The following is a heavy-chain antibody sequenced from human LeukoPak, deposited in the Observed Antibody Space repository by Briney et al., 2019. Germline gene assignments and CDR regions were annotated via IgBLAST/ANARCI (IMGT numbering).Heavy chain of an antibody. J-gene: IGHJ4*02. D-gene: IGHD4-11*01. CDR3: ARVNTVTSYNFDY. CDR1: GFTFNSYA. Sequence: GGSLRLSCTASGFTFNSYAVHWVRQAPGKGLEWVGRTRNKANSYTTEYAASVKGRFTISRDDSKNSLFLQMNSLKTEDTAVYYCARVNTVTSYNFDYWGQGTLVTVSS. CDR2: TRNKANSYTT. V-gene: IGHV3-72*01.